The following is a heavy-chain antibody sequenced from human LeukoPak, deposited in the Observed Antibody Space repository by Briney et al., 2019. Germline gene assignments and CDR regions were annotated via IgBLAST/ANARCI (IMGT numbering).Heavy chain of an antibody. D-gene: IGHD2-15*01. Sequence: GGSLRLSCAASGFTVSSTYMSWVRQAPGKGLEWVSVIYSGGNIYYIDSVQGRFTISRDTFKNTLYLQMNSLRAEDTAVYFCASRHCSGGGCYFAGADPFDYWGQGTLVTVSS. CDR3: ASRHCSGGGCYFAGADPFDY. CDR2: IYSGGNI. CDR1: GFTVSSTY. J-gene: IGHJ4*02. V-gene: IGHV3-53*01.